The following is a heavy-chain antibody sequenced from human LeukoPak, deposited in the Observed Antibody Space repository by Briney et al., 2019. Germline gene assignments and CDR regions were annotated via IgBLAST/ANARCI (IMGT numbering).Heavy chain of an antibody. CDR3: ASPARYDFWSGYFY. D-gene: IGHD3-3*01. Sequence: SETLSLTCTVSGGSISSGDYYWSWIRQPPGEGLEWIGYIYYSGSTYYNPSLKSRVTISVDTSKNQFSLKLSSVTAADTAVYYCASPARYDFWSGYFYWGQGTLVTVSS. CDR2: IYYSGST. J-gene: IGHJ4*02. V-gene: IGHV4-30-4*08. CDR1: GGSISSGDYY.